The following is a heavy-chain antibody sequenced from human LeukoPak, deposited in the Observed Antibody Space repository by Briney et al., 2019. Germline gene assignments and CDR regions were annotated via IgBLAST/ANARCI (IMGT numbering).Heavy chain of an antibody. Sequence: GGSLRLSCAASGFTFSSYGMHWVRQAPGKGLEWVAFIRYDGSNKYYADSVKGRFTISRDNAKNSLYLQMNSLRAEDTAVYYCAKDPEGGSSGYFDYWGQGTLVTVSS. V-gene: IGHV3-30*02. CDR1: GFTFSSYG. CDR2: IRYDGSNK. CDR3: AKDPEGGSSGYFDY. J-gene: IGHJ4*02. D-gene: IGHD6-13*01.